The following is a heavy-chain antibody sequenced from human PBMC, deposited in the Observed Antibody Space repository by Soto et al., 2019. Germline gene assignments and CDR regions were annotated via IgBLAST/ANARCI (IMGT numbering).Heavy chain of an antibody. CDR1: GYTFTSYD. V-gene: IGHV1-8*01. D-gene: IGHD1-1*01. J-gene: IGHJ4*02. Sequence: ASVKVSCKASGYTFTSYDINWVRQATGQGLEWMGWMNPNSGNTGYAQKFQARATITADESTSTVYMELKSLRPEDTAVYYCAKEKPTTTCFDFWGQGTLVTVSS. CDR3: AKEKPTTTCFDF. CDR2: MNPNSGNT.